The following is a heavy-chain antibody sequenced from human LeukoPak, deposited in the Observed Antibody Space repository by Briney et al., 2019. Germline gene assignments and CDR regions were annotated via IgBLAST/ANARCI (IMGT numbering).Heavy chain of an antibody. CDR3: ARGERQTSGYYYYFDY. V-gene: IGHV4-59*01. J-gene: IGHJ4*02. D-gene: IGHD3-22*01. Sequence: SETLSLTCTVSGGSISGFYWSWIRQPPGKGLEWIGYISYSGNTNYIPSLKSRVTISVDTSKNLFSLKLNSVTAADTAVYYCARGERQTSGYYYYFDYWGQGTLVPVSS. CDR1: GGSISGFY. CDR2: ISYSGNT.